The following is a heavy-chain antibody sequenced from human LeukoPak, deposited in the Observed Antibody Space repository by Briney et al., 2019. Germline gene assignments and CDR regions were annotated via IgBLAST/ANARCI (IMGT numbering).Heavy chain of an antibody. CDR2: IKQDGSEK. CDR3: ARDGLDYYDSSGYNY. D-gene: IGHD3-22*01. J-gene: IGHJ4*02. Sequence: ETLSLTCTVSGGSISSSSYYWGWVRQAPGKGLEWVANIKQDGSEKYYVDSVKGRFTISRDNAKNSLYLQMNSLRAEDTAVYYCARDGLDYYDSSGYNYWGQGTLVTVSS. V-gene: IGHV3-7*01. CDR1: GGSISSSSYY.